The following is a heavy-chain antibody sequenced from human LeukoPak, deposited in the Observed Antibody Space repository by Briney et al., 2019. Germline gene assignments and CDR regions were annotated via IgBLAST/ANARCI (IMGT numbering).Heavy chain of an antibody. Sequence: GGSLRLSCVASGFSLSGYWMYWVRQAPGKGLMYISRNNGDGSTTNYADVVKGRFTTSRDNVKNTLYLQMNSLRVEDTAVYYCARDPRNVGLAPWGQGTLVTVSS. D-gene: IGHD2-15*01. CDR2: NNGDGSTT. V-gene: IGHV3-74*01. CDR1: GFSLSGYW. J-gene: IGHJ5*02. CDR3: ARDPRNVGLAP.